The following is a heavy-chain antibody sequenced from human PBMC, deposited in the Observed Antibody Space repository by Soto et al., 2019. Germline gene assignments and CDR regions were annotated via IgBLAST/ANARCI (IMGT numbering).Heavy chain of an antibody. D-gene: IGHD2-21*02. CDR3: ARLWDGDSVFDY. V-gene: IGHV3-20*04. J-gene: IGHJ4*02. Sequence: EVQLVESGGGVVRPGGSLRLSCAASGFTSDDYGMSWVRQASGKGLECVSGINWNGGSTGYADSVKGRFTISRDNANNSLYLQINSLRAEDTALYYCARLWDGDSVFDYWGQGTLVTVSS. CDR2: INWNGGST. CDR1: GFTSDDYG.